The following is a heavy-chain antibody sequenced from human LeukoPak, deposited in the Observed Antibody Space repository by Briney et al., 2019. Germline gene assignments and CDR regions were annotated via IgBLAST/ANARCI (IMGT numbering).Heavy chain of an antibody. D-gene: IGHD3-22*01. V-gene: IGHV4-61*02. J-gene: IGHJ5*02. Sequence: SETLSLTYTVSGGSISSGSYYWSWIRQPAGKGLEWIGRIYTSGSTNYNPSLKSRVTISVDTSKNQFSLKLSSVTAADTAVYYCARGEYYDSSGYHARGNWFDPWGQGTLVTVSS. CDR2: IYTSGST. CDR3: ARGEYYDSSGYHARGNWFDP. CDR1: GGSISSGSYY.